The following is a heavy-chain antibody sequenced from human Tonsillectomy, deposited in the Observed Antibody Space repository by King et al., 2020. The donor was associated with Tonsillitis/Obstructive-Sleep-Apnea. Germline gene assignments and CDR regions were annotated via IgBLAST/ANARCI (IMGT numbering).Heavy chain of an antibody. D-gene: IGHD5-24*01. Sequence: QLQESGPGLVKPSETLSLTCTVSGGSISSYYWSWIRQPPGKGLEWIGYIYYSGSTNDNPSLKSRVTISVDTSKNQFSLKLSSVTAADTAVYYCARRRDGYNYVIAFDIWGQGTMVTVSS. CDR3: ARRRDGYNYVIAFDI. CDR2: IYYSGST. V-gene: IGHV4-59*08. CDR1: GGSISSYY. J-gene: IGHJ3*02.